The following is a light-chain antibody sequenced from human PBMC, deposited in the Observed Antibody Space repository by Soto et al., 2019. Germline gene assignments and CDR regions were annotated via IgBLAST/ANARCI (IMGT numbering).Light chain of an antibody. V-gene: IGLV3-9*01. J-gene: IGLJ2*01. CDR1: NIGSKN. CDR2: RDY. Sequence: SYELTQPLSVSVALGQTARITCGGNNIGSKNVHWYQQKPGQAPVLVIYRDYNRPSGIPERFSGSNSVNTATLSISRAQAGDEADYYCQVWDRSTHVVFGGGPKLTVL. CDR3: QVWDRSTHVV.